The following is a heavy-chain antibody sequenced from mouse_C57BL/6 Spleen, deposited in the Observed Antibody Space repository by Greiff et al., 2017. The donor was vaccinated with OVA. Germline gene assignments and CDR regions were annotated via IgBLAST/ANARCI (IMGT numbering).Heavy chain of an antibody. Sequence: QVQLKESGAELVRPGTSVKVSCKASGYAFTNYLIEWVKQRPGQGLEWIGVINPGSGGTNYNEKFKGKATLTADKSSSTAYMQLSSLTSEDSAVYFCARGTGTGSFDVWGTGTTVTVSS. CDR3: ARGTGTGSFDV. V-gene: IGHV1-54*01. D-gene: IGHD4-1*01. J-gene: IGHJ1*03. CDR2: INPGSGGT. CDR1: GYAFTNYL.